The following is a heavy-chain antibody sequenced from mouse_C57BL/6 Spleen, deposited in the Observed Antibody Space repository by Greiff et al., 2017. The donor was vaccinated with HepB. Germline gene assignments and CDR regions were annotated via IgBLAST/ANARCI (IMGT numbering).Heavy chain of an antibody. CDR3: TRWATVVADY. D-gene: IGHD1-1*01. CDR1: GYTFTDYE. Sequence: VKLMESGAELVRPGASVTLSCKASGYTFTDYEMHWVKQTPVHGLEWIGAIDPETGGTAYNQKFKGKAILTADKSSSTAYMELRSLTSEDSAVYYCTRWATVVADYWGQGTTLTVSS. CDR2: IDPETGGT. J-gene: IGHJ2*01. V-gene: IGHV1-15*01.